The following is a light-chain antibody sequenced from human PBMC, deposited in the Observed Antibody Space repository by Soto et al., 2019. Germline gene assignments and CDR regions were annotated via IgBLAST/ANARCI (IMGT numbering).Light chain of an antibody. CDR3: QQYESFSPYT. CDR1: QSVSSS. Sequence: DIQMTQSPSTLSAFVGDRATITCRASQSVSSSLAWYQQKPGKAPKLLIYDASTLESGVPSRFSGRGYGSEFTLTINSLQPGDFATYYCQQYESFSPYTFVQGTRLES. CDR2: DAS. V-gene: IGKV1-5*01. J-gene: IGKJ2*01.